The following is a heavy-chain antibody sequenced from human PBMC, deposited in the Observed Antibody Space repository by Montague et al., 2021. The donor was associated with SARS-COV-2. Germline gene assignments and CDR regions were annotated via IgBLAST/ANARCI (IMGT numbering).Heavy chain of an antibody. D-gene: IGHD6-13*01. J-gene: IGHJ4*02. Sequence: SLRLSCAASGFSFNSYWMHWVRQAPGKGLVWVSRIYSDGTTRGYADSVKGRFTISRDNAKNTEDMVMDSLRADDTAVYYCARGGSGWYSVIEYWGQGTLVAVSS. CDR3: ARGGSGWYSVIEY. CDR1: GFSFNSYW. CDR2: IYSDGTTR. V-gene: IGHV3-74*01.